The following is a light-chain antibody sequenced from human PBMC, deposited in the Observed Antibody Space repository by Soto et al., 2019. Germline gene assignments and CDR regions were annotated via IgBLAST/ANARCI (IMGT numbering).Light chain of an antibody. CDR2: EAS. Sequence: EIVLTQSPATLSLSPGERATLSCRANESVSDYLAWYQQKPGQAPRLLIYEASNRATGIPPRFSGSGSGTDFTLAISSLEPEDCAVYYCQQRRKWPLTFGGGTKVE. CDR3: QQRRKWPLT. CDR1: ESVSDY. J-gene: IGKJ4*01. V-gene: IGKV3-11*01.